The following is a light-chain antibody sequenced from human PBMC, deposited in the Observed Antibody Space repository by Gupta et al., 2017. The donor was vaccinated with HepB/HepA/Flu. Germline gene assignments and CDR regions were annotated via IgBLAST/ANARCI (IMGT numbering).Light chain of an antibody. J-gene: IGKJ5*01. V-gene: IGKV2D-29*01. CDR3: RQSRQVRAIT. Sequence: DIVITQTPLSLSITPGQPASISCKSSQSLLHSDRKTYLYWYLQKPGQPPQILIYEVSNRFAGVTDRFSGSGSGTDXPLKISXVEADDVGVDYGRQSRQVRAITFGXGTRLEMK. CDR2: EVS. CDR1: QSLLHSDRKTY.